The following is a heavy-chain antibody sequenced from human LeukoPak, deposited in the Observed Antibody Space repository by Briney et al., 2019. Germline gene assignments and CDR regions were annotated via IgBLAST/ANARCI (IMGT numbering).Heavy chain of an antibody. J-gene: IGHJ4*02. CDR2: ISSSGSTI. V-gene: IGHV3-48*03. CDR3: ASFPWIYNWNDDDY. D-gene: IGHD1-1*01. Sequence: GGSLRLSCAASGFTFSSYEMNWVRQAPGKGLEWVSYISSSGSTIYYADSVKGRFTISRDNAKNSLYLQMNSLRAEDTAVYYCASFPWIYNWNDDDYWGQGTLVTVSS. CDR1: GFTFSSYE.